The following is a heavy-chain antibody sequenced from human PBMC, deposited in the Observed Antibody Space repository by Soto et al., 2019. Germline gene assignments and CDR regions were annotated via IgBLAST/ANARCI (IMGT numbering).Heavy chain of an antibody. Sequence: ASETLSLTCAVYGGSFSGYYWSWIRQPPGKGLEWIGEINHSGSTNYNPSLKSRVTISVDTSKNQFSLKLSSVTAADTAVYYCARHNYDGSVHYYYYYGMHVWGKGTTVTGS. D-gene: IGHD3-22*01. J-gene: IGHJ6*04. CDR3: ARHNYDGSVHYYYYYGMHV. V-gene: IGHV4-34*01. CDR2: INHSGST. CDR1: GGSFSGYY.